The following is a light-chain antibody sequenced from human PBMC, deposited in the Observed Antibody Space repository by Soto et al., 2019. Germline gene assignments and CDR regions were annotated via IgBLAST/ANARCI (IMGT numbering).Light chain of an antibody. CDR1: QSISVW. CDR3: QQYNTYSTWT. CDR2: KAS. Sequence: DIQMTQSPSTLSASVGDRVTITCRASQSISVWLAWYQQKAGKAPNLLIYKASRLESGVPSRFSGSGSGTEFTLTISSLQPDDVATYYCQQYNTYSTWTFGQGTKVEIK. V-gene: IGKV1-5*03. J-gene: IGKJ1*01.